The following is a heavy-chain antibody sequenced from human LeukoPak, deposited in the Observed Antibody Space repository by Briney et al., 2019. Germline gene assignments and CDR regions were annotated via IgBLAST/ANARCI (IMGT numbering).Heavy chain of an antibody. V-gene: IGHV1-2*02. J-gene: IGHJ4*02. Sequence: ASVKVSCKASGYTFTDHYIHWVRQAPGQGLEWMGWINPNNGGTNYAQKFQGRVTMTRDTSIGTAYMELSRLRSDDTAVYYCAGGIASYSSSYFDSWGQGALVTVSS. CDR3: AGGIASYSSSYFDS. CDR2: INPNNGGT. CDR1: GYTFTDHY. D-gene: IGHD1-26*01.